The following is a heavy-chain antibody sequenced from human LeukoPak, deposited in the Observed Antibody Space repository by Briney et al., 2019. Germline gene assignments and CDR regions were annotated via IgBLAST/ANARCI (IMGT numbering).Heavy chain of an antibody. Sequence: GASVKVSCKASGYTFTGYYMHWVRQAPGQGLEWMGWINPNSGGTNYAQKFQGRVTMTRDTSISTAYMELSRLRSDDTAVYYCARGGSSSGWYGIRAYDIWGQGTMVTVSS. CDR2: INPNSGGT. V-gene: IGHV1-2*02. CDR1: GYTFTGYY. CDR3: ARGGSSSGWYGIRAYDI. D-gene: IGHD6-19*01. J-gene: IGHJ3*02.